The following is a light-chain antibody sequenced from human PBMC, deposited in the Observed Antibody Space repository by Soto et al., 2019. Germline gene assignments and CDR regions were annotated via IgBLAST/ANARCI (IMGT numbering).Light chain of an antibody. J-gene: IGKJ3*01. Sequence: EMVMTQSPATLSVSPGERATLSCRASQSVSSNLAWYQQKPGQAPRLLIYGASTRATGIPARFSGSGSGTEFTLTISSLQSEDFAVYYCQQYNNWPPRFGPGTKVDIK. CDR3: QQYNNWPPR. CDR2: GAS. CDR1: QSVSSN. V-gene: IGKV3-15*01.